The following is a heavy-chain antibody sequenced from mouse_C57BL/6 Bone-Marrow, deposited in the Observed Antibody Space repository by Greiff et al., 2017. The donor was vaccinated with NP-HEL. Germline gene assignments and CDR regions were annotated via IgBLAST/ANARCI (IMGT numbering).Heavy chain of an antibody. J-gene: IGHJ3*01. Sequence: EVQRVESGGDLVKPGGSLKLSCAASGFTFSSYGMSWVRQTPDKRLEWVATISSGGSYTYYPDSVKGRFTISRDNAKNTLYLQMSSLKSEDTAMYYCARQYDGYYVWFAYWGQGTLVTVSA. CDR3: ARQYDGYYVWFAY. D-gene: IGHD2-3*01. CDR2: ISSGGSYT. CDR1: GFTFSSYG. V-gene: IGHV5-6*01.